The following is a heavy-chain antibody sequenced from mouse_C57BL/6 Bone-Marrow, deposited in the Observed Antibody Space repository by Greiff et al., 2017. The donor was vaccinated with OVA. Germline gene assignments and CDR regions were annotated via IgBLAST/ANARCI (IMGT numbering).Heavy chain of an antibody. V-gene: IGHV14-2*01. CDR1: GFNIKDYY. CDR2: IDPEDGET. D-gene: IGHD1-1*01. CDR3: ARRVLRTTYFDV. J-gene: IGHJ1*03. Sequence: EVQLQQSGAELVKPGASVKLSCTASGFNIKDYYMHWVKQRTEPGLEWIGRIDPEDGETKYAPNFQGKAPITADPSSTTAYLQLSSLTSEDTAVYYCARRVLRTTYFDVWGTGTTVTVSS.